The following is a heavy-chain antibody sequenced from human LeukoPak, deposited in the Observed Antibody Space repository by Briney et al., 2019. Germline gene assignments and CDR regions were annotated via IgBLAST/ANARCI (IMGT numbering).Heavy chain of an antibody. J-gene: IGHJ4*02. D-gene: IGHD6-6*01. V-gene: IGHV1-18*04. CDR3: ATTIGARLMYFDY. CDR1: GYTFTGYY. CDR2: ISAYNGNT. Sequence: ASVKVSCKASGYTFTGYYMHWVRQAPGQGLEWMGWISAYNGNTNYAQNLQGRVTMTTDTSTSTAYMGARSLRSDDTAVYYCATTIGARLMYFDYWGQRTLVTVSS.